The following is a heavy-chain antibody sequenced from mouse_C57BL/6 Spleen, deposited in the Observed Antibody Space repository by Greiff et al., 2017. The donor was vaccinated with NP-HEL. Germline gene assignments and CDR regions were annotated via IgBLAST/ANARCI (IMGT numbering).Heavy chain of an antibody. D-gene: IGHD2-3*01. CDR1: GYSITSGYY. Sequence: EVKLQESGPGLVKPSQSLSLTCSVTGYSITSGYYWNWLRQFPGNKLQWMGYISYDGSNNYNPSLNNRITITRDTSKNRFFLKLNSGTNEATATYYCAGKDGWYLDDWGEGTTLTVSS. CDR2: ISYDGSN. V-gene: IGHV3-6*01. CDR3: AGKDGWYLDD. J-gene: IGHJ2*01.